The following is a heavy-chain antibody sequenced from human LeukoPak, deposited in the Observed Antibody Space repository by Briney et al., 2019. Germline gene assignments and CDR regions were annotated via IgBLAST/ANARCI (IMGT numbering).Heavy chain of an antibody. J-gene: IGHJ4*02. CDR3: ARYHCSGGSCSIDY. D-gene: IGHD2-15*01. CDR1: GGSISNYY. Sequence: SETLSLTCTASGGSISNYYWSWIRRPPGKGLEWIGYIYYSGSTNYNPSLKSRVTISVDTSKNQFSLKLSSVTAADTAVYYCARYHCSGGSCSIDYWGQGTLVTVSS. CDR2: IYYSGST. V-gene: IGHV4-59*12.